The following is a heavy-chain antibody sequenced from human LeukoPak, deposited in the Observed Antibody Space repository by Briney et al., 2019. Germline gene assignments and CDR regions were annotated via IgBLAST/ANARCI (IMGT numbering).Heavy chain of an antibody. V-gene: IGHV3-48*02. CDR1: GFTFSSYS. D-gene: IGHD6-6*01. CDR3: ARLFWSIAAGGPLLLYYYYGMDV. CDR2: ISSSSSTI. Sequence: GGSLRLSCAASGFTFSSYSMNWVRQAPGKGLEWVSYISSSSSTIYYADSVKGRFTISRDNAKNSLYLQMNSLRDEDTAVYYCARLFWSIAAGGPLLLYYYYGMDVWGQGTTVTVSS. J-gene: IGHJ6*02.